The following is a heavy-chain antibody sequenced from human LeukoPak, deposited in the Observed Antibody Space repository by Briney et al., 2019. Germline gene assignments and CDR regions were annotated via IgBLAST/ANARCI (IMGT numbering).Heavy chain of an antibody. J-gene: IGHJ4*02. D-gene: IGHD3-10*01. CDR2: ISGSGGST. CDR3: AKSRITMVRGVITNFDY. CDR1: GLTFSSYA. Sequence: GGSLRLSCAASGLTFSSYAMSWVRQAPGKGLGWVSAISGSGGSTYYADSVKGRFTISRDNSKNTLYLQMNSLRAEDTAVYYCAKSRITMVRGVITNFDYWGQGTLVTVSS. V-gene: IGHV3-23*01.